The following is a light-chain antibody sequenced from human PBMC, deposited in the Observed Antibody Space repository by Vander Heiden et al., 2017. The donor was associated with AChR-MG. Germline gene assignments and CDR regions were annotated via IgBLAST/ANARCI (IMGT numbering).Light chain of an antibody. CDR3: QAGDSSVV. J-gene: IGLJ2*01. CDR2: QDS. CDR1: KLGDKY. Sequence: SYELTQPPSVSVSPGQTASITCSGDKLGDKYACWYQQKPGQSPVLVIYQDSKRPSGTPERFSGSNSGNTATLTISGTQAMDEADYYCQAGDSSVVFGGGTKLTVL. V-gene: IGLV3-1*01.